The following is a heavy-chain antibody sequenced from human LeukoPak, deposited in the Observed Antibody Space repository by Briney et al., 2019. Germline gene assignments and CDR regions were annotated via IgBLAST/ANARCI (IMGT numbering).Heavy chain of an antibody. V-gene: IGHV4-39*01. J-gene: IGHJ3*02. CDR1: GGSITSSSHY. CDR3: AGHGNIVVVPDASKAFDI. D-gene: IGHD2-2*01. Sequence: SETLSLTCTVSGGSITSSSHYWGWIRQPPGKGLEWIGSIYYSGDTYYNPSLKSRVTISVDTSRSQFSLSLSSMTAADTAVYYCAGHGNIVVVPDASKAFDIWGQGTMVTVSS. CDR2: IYYSGDT.